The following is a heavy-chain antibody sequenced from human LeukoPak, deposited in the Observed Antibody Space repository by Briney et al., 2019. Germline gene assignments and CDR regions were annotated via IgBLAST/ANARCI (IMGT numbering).Heavy chain of an antibody. CDR2: IKQDGSEK. J-gene: IGHJ6*03. Sequence: QAGGSLRLSCAASGFTFSSYWMSWVRQAPGKGLEWVANIKQDGSEKYYVDSVKGRFTISRDNAKNSLYLQMNSLRAEDTAVYYCARETGDCSSTSCPTFYYYYYMDVWGKGTTVTVSS. CDR1: GFTFSSYW. D-gene: IGHD2-2*01. CDR3: ARETGDCSSTSCPTFYYYYYMDV. V-gene: IGHV3-7*01.